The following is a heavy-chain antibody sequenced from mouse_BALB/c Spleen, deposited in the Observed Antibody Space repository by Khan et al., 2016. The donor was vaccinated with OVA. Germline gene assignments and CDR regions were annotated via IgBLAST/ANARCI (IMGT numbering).Heavy chain of an antibody. CDR3: ARSPTMMTQFSY. V-gene: IGHV1-7*01. Sequence: QVQLKQSGAELAKPGASVKMSCKASGYTFTSYWMHWVKQRPGQGLEWIGFINPTTGYTEYNQKFKDKATLTADKSSSTAYMQLSSLTSADTAVYYCARSPTMMTQFSYWGQGTLVTVSA. CDR1: GYTFTSYW. D-gene: IGHD2-4*01. J-gene: IGHJ3*01. CDR2: INPTTGYT.